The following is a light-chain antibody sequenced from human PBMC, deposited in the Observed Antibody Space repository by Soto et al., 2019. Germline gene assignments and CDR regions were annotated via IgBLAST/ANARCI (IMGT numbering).Light chain of an antibody. CDR3: QQYGGSPRT. V-gene: IGKV3-20*01. CDR2: SSS. J-gene: IGKJ1*01. CDR1: QSVSSTY. Sequence: ELVLTQSPGTLSLSPGDRATLSCRASQSVSSTYLAWYQQRPGQAPRLLIYSSSSRASGIPDRFSGSGSGTDFTLTISRLEPEDFAVYYCQQYGGSPRTFGQGTKVDIK.